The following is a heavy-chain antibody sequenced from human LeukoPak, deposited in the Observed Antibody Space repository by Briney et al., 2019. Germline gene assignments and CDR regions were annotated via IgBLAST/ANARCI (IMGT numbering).Heavy chain of an antibody. J-gene: IGHJ3*02. V-gene: IGHV1-18*01. CDR2: ISAYNGNT. CDR3: ARAGSGWYSDAFDI. Sequence: ASVKVSCKASGYTLTSYGISWVRQAPGQGLEWMGWISAYNGNTNYAQKLQGRVTMTTDISTSTAYMELRSLRSDDTAVYYCARAGSGWYSDAFDIWGQGTMVTVSS. D-gene: IGHD6-19*01. CDR1: GYTLTSYG.